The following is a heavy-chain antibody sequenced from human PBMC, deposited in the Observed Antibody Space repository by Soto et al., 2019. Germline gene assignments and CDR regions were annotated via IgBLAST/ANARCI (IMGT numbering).Heavy chain of an antibody. Sequence: SVKVSCKASGDIFSIYAINWVRQAPGQGLEWIGGIIPISGTPIYAKKFQGRVTMTWGTSLTTAYMELSSFSSEDTAVYYCARSPRNWGFDYWGLGTLVTVSS. CDR1: GDIFSIYA. J-gene: IGHJ4*02. V-gene: IGHV1-69*06. CDR2: IIPISGTP. CDR3: ARSPRNWGFDY. D-gene: IGHD7-27*01.